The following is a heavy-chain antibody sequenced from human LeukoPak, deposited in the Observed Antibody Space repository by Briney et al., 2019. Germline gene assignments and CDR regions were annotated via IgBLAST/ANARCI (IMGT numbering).Heavy chain of an antibody. CDR2: ISTNGVTT. J-gene: IGHJ4*02. CDR1: GFTFSSYA. CDR3: ARNGYNSRDYFDY. D-gene: IGHD5-24*01. V-gene: IGHV3-64*01. Sequence: GGSLRLSCAASGFTFSSYAMHWVRQAPGKGLEYVSAISTNGVTTYYANSVKGRFTISRDNAKNSLYLQMNSLRAEDTAVYYCARNGYNSRDYFDYWGQGTLVTVSS.